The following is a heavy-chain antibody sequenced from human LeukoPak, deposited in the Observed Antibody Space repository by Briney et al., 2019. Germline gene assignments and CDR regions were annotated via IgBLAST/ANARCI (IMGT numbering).Heavy chain of an antibody. D-gene: IGHD1-26*01. Sequence: GESLKISCKGSGYSFTSYWIGGVRQMPGKGLEWMGIIYPGDSDTRYRPSFQGQVTISADKSIRTAYLQWSSLKASDTAMYYCARRWSKGAFDIWGQGTMVTVSS. CDR2: IYPGDSDT. V-gene: IGHV5-51*01. CDR3: ARRWSKGAFDI. J-gene: IGHJ3*02. CDR1: GYSFTSYW.